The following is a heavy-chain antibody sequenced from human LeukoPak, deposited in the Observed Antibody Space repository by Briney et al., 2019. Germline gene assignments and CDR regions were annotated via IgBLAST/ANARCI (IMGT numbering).Heavy chain of an antibody. D-gene: IGHD3-22*01. Sequence: GGSLRLSCAVSGFTFSSRLMHWVRQAPGKGLVWVALIKDDGTTNYADSVRGRFTASRDDAKNTVYLQMSSLRADDTAVYYCAKVAGSSGYYPDFWGQGTLVTVSS. CDR2: IKDDGTT. CDR3: AKVAGSSGYYPDF. CDR1: GFTFSSRL. V-gene: IGHV3-74*01. J-gene: IGHJ4*02.